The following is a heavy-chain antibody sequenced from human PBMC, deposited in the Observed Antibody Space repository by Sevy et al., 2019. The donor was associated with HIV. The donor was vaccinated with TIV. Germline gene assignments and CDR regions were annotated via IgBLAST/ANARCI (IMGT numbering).Heavy chain of an antibody. CDR2: ISSSSYI. Sequence: GGSLRLSCAASGFTFSSYSMNWVRQAPGKGLEWVSSISSSSYIYYADSVKGRFTISRDNAKNSLYLQMNSLRAEDTAVYYCAREDILTGSSYFWGQGTLVTVSS. CDR1: GFTFSSYS. D-gene: IGHD3-9*01. CDR3: AREDILTGSSYF. V-gene: IGHV3-21*01. J-gene: IGHJ4*02.